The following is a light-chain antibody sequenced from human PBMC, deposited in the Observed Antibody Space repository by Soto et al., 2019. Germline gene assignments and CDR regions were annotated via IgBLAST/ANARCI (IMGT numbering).Light chain of an antibody. CDR1: QSISSY. CDR2: AAS. J-gene: IGKJ1*01. Sequence: DIQMTESPSSLSASVGDRVTITCRASQSISSYLNWYQQKPGKAPKLLIYAASSLQSGVPSRFSGSGSGTDFTLTISSLQPEDFATYYCQQSCSTWTFGQGTKVEIK. CDR3: QQSCSTWT. V-gene: IGKV1-39*01.